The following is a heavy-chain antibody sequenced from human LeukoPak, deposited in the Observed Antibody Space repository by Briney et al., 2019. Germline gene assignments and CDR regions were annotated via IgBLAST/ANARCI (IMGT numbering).Heavy chain of an antibody. V-gene: IGHV1-46*01. CDR1: GYTFTSYY. CDR2: INPSGGST. J-gene: IGHJ4*02. D-gene: IGHD4-17*01. Sequence: ASVKVSCKASGYTFTSYYMHWVRQAPGQGLEWMGIINPSGGSTSYAQKFQGRVTMTRDTSTSTVYMELSSLRSVDTAVYYCARGFGYGDYVRPWSFDYWGQGTLVTVSS. CDR3: ARGFGYGDYVRPWSFDY.